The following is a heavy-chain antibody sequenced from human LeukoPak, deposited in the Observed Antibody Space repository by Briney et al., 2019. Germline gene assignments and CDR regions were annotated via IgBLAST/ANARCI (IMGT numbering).Heavy chain of an antibody. V-gene: IGHV4-4*02. J-gene: IGHJ4*02. D-gene: IGHD6-13*01. CDR3: ARASIAAAGPFGY. Sequence: SETLSLTCAVSGGSISSSNWWSWVRQPPGKGLEWIGEIYHSGSTNYNPSLKSRVTISVDKSKNQFSLKLSSVTAADTAVYYCARASIAAAGPFGYWGQGTLVTVSS. CDR2: IYHSGST. CDR1: GGSISSSNW.